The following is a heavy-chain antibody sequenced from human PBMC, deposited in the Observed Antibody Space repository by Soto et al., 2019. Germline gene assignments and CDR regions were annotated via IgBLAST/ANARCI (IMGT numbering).Heavy chain of an antibody. CDR2: IIPIFGTA. Sequence: GASVKVSCKASGGTFSSYAISWVRQAPGQGLEWMGGIIPIFGTANYAQKFQGRVTITADGSTSTAYMELSSLRPEDTAVYYCARDPVERGYSYGYSWFDPWGQGSLVTVSS. D-gene: IGHD5-18*01. V-gene: IGHV1-69*13. J-gene: IGHJ5*02. CDR3: ARDPVERGYSYGYSWFDP. CDR1: GGTFSSYA.